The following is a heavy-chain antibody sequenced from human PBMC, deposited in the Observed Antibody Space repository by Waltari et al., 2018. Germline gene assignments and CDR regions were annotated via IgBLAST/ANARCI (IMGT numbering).Heavy chain of an antibody. V-gene: IGHV4-4*02. D-gene: IGHD3-22*01. Sequence: QVQLQESGPGLVKPSRTLSLTCAVSGGSISSSNWWSWVRQPPGKGLEWIGKIYHSGSPNSTPSLKSRLPISLSNSKNPVSLKLSSVTAADPAVYYCARASYDRSGYYSPSYYYYGMDVWGHWTTVTVSS. J-gene: IGHJ6*02. CDR3: ARASYDRSGYYSPSYYYYGMDV. CDR2: IYHSGSP. CDR1: GGSISSSNW.